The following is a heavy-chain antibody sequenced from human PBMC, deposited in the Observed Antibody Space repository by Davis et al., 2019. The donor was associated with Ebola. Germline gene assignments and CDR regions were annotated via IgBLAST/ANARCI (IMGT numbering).Heavy chain of an antibody. Sequence: SETLSLTCTVSGGSISSYYWSWIRQPPGKGLEWIRYIYYSGSTNYNPSLKSRVTISVDTSKNPFSLKLNSVTAADPAVYYCARDYRGSDSVGLPNHYYYYGMDVWGQGTTVTVSS. CDR2: IYYSGST. D-gene: IGHD4-23*01. V-gene: IGHV4-59*01. CDR3: ARDYRGSDSVGLPNHYYYYGMDV. CDR1: GGSISSYY. J-gene: IGHJ6*02.